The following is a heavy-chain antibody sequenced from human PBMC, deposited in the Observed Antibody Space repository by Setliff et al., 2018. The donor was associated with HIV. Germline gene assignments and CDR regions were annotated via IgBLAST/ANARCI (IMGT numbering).Heavy chain of an antibody. CDR1: GFTFSDYA. Sequence: PRLSCAASGFTFSDYAMSWVRQAPGKGLEWVSAISGSGRGTYYADSVKGRFTISRDNSKNTLYLQVNSLKTEDTAVYFCARDDRWVYNDYLDYWGQGTLVTAPQ. CDR2: ISGSGRGT. V-gene: IGHV3-23*01. J-gene: IGHJ4*02. CDR3: ARDDRWVYNDYLDY. D-gene: IGHD3-10*01.